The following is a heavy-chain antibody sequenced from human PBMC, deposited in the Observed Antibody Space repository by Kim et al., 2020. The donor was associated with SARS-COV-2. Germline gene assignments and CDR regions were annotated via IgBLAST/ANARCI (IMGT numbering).Heavy chain of an antibody. CDR3: ARPYYGSGPKTGAFDI. J-gene: IGHJ3*02. CDR1: GGSISSSSYY. D-gene: IGHD3-10*01. Sequence: SETLSLTCTVSGGSISSSSYYWGWIRQPPGKGLEWIGSIYYSGSTYYNPSLKSRVTISVDTSKNQFSLKLSSLTAADPAVYYCARPYYGSGPKTGAFDIWGQGTMVTVSS. CDR2: IYYSGST. V-gene: IGHV4-39*01.